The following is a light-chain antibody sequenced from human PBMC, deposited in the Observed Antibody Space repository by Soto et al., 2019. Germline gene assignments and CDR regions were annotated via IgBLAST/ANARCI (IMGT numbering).Light chain of an antibody. J-gene: IGKJ5*01. Sequence: EIVLTQSPGTLSLSPGERATLSCRASQSVSSSYLVCYQQKPGQAPRLLIYGASSRATGIPDRFSGSGSGTDFTLTISRLEPEDFAVYYYQQYGSSPPITFGQGTRLEIK. V-gene: IGKV3-20*01. CDR3: QQYGSSPPIT. CDR1: QSVSSSY. CDR2: GAS.